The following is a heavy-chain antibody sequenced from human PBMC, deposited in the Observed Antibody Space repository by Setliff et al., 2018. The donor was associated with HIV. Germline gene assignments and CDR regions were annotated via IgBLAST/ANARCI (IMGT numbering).Heavy chain of an antibody. D-gene: IGHD6-19*01. CDR2: INPNSGDT. J-gene: IGHJ3*02. Sequence: ASVKVSCKASGYTFTSYYVHWVRQAPGQGLEWMGRINPNSGDTNYAQKFQGRVTLTIDTSISTAYMELRSLRSDDTAVYYCARDYSRGPDDAFDIWGQGTMVTVSS. CDR3: ARDYSRGPDDAFDI. V-gene: IGHV1-2*06. CDR1: GYTFTSYY.